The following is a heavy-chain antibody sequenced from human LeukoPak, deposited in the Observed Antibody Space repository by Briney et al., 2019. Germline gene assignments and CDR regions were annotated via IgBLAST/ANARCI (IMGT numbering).Heavy chain of an antibody. D-gene: IGHD1-26*01. V-gene: IGHV3-23*01. J-gene: IGHJ4*02. Sequence: GGSLRLSCAASGFTFSSYAMSWVRQAPGKGLEWVSAISGSGGSTYYADSVKGRFTISRDNSKNTLYQQMNSLRAEDTAVYYCAKRGADSGSSDYWGQGTLVTVSS. CDR3: AKRGADSGSSDY. CDR1: GFTFSSYA. CDR2: ISGSGGST.